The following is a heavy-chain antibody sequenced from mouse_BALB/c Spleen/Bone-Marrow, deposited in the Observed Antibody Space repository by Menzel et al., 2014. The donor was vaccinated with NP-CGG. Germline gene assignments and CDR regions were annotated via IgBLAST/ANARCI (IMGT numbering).Heavy chain of an antibody. CDR3: TIYAFAY. CDR2: IYPGSGSP. J-gene: IGHJ3*01. Sequence: LQQSGSELVRPGASVKLSCKASGYTFTSYWVHWVKQRPGQGLEWIGNIYPGSGSPNYDERFKSKATLTVDTSSNTAYMQLSSLTSEDSAVYYCTIYAFAYWGQGTLVTVSA. D-gene: IGHD2-12*01. V-gene: IGHV1S22*01. CDR1: GYTFTSYW.